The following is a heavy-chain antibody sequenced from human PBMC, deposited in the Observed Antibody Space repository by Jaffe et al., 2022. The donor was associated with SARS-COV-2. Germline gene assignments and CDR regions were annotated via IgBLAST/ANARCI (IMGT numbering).Heavy chain of an antibody. J-gene: IGHJ4*02. Sequence: EVQLVESGGGLVQPGGSLRLSCAASGFTFSNSWMTWVRRAPGKRLECVATIKHDGSEKYYVDSVKGRFTISRDDAKSSLYLQMNSLRDEDTAVYYCARGGGALDFWGQGTLVTVSS. CDR3: ARGGGALDF. CDR1: GFTFSNSW. D-gene: IGHD3-16*01. CDR2: IKHDGSEK. V-gene: IGHV3-7*03.